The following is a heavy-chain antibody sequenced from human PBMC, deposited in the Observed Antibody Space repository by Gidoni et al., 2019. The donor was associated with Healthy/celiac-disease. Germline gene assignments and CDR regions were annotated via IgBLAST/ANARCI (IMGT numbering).Heavy chain of an antibody. D-gene: IGHD6-13*01. J-gene: IGHJ6*02. CDR2: IYPGDSDT. CDR1: GYSFTSYW. Sequence: EVQLVQSGAEVKKPGESLKISCKGSGYSFTSYWIGWVRQMPGKGLEWMGIIYPGDSDTRYSPSFQGQVTISADKSISTAYLQWSSLKASDTAMYYCARKIGYSSSCPPGSCYYGMDVWGQGTTVTVSS. V-gene: IGHV5-51*03. CDR3: ARKIGYSSSCPPGSCYYGMDV.